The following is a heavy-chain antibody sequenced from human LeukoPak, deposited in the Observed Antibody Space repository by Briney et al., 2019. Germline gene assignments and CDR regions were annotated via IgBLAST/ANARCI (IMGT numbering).Heavy chain of an antibody. J-gene: IGHJ4*02. CDR2: INPNSGGT. CDR3: AHRAGLYYDSSGYSSSQFDY. Sequence: GASVKVSCKASGYTFTSYYMHWVRQAPGQGLEWMGRINPNSGGTNYAQRFQGRVTMTRDTSVSTAYMELSSLRSEDTAVYYCAHRAGLYYDSSGYSSSQFDYWGQGTLVTVSS. V-gene: IGHV1-2*06. CDR1: GYTFTSYY. D-gene: IGHD3-22*01.